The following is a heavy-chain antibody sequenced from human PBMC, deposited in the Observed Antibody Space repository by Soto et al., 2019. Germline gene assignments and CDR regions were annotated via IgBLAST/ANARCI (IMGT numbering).Heavy chain of an antibody. D-gene: IGHD6-19*01. V-gene: IGHV2-26*01. CDR3: VRIRRSSGWYDSEY. Sequence: QVTLKESGPVLVKPTETLTLTCTVSGFSLSNARMGVSWIRQPPGKALEWLAHIFSNDEKSYRTSLESRLTISQDTSKSQGVLTMTNLDPVDTAKYFFVRIRRSSGWYDSEYWGQGTLVTVSS. CDR2: IFSNDEK. J-gene: IGHJ4*02. CDR1: GFSLSNARMG.